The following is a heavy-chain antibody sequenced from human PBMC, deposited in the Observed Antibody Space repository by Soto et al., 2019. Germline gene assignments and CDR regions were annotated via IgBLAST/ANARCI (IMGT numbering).Heavy chain of an antibody. D-gene: IGHD2-2*02. V-gene: IGHV3-30*18. Sequence: QVQLVESGGGVVQPGRSLRLSCAASGFTFSSYGMHWVRQAPGKGLEWVAVISYDGSNKYYADSVKGRFTISRDNSKNTLYLQMSSLRAEDTAVYYCAKDVGTVVPAAIALYYGMDVWGQGTTVTVSS. CDR2: ISYDGSNK. CDR3: AKDVGTVVPAAIALYYGMDV. CDR1: GFTFSSYG. J-gene: IGHJ6*02.